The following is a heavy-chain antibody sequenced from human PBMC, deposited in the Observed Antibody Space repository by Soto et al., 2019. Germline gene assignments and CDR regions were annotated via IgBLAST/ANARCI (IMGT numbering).Heavy chain of an antibody. D-gene: IGHD3-3*01. CDR1: GFTFRSYA. CDR3: AKDMGSLRVFGLVITTYGMDV. Sequence: GGSLRLSCAASGFTFRSYAMSWVRQAPGRGLEWVSAISGSGGSTYYADSVKGRFTISRDNSKNTLYLQMNSLRAEDTAVYYCAKDMGSLRVFGLVITTYGMDVWGQGTTVTVSS. CDR2: ISGSGGST. V-gene: IGHV3-23*01. J-gene: IGHJ6*02.